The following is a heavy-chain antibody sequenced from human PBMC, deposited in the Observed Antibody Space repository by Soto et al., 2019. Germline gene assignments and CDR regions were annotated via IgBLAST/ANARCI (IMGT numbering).Heavy chain of an antibody. CDR1: GFTFSNYD. V-gene: IGHV3-23*01. CDR3: AKNATGGWYDS. Sequence: PGGSLRLSCVASGFTFSNYDMTWVRQAPGKGLEWVSGITYSDAYTYYAESVKGRFTISRDNSKNTMYLQMNSLRDEDTAVYYCAKNATGGWYDSWGQGTLVTVSS. J-gene: IGHJ5*01. D-gene: IGHD2-15*01. CDR2: ITYSDAYT.